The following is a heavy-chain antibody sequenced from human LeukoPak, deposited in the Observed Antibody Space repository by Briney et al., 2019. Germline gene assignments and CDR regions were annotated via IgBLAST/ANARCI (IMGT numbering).Heavy chain of an antibody. V-gene: IGHV3-23*01. Sequence: PGFSLTLSCPACGFSFSSYALIWVRQAPRKELDWVSAVNGSGSNTYYADSVKGRFPISRDNSKNTLYLQMNSLRAEDTGVYFCARRPRDTSGYYLGAFHDWGQGTTVTVSS. D-gene: IGHD3-22*01. CDR2: VNGSGSNT. CDR1: GFSFSSYA. J-gene: IGHJ3*01. CDR3: ARRPRDTSGYYLGAFHD.